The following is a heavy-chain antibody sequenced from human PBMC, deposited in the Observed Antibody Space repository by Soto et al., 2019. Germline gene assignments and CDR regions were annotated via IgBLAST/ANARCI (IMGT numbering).Heavy chain of an antibody. CDR1: GGTFSSYA. J-gene: IGHJ6*02. V-gene: IGHV1-69*12. CDR2: IIPIFGTA. Sequence: QVQLVQSGAEVKKPGSSVKVSCKASGGTFSSYAISWVRQAPGQGLEWMGGIIPIFGTANYAQKFQGRVTITADESTSTAYMELSSLRSEDTAVYYCARGFVTTVTRYYYYYGMDVWGQGTTVTVSS. D-gene: IGHD4-4*01. CDR3: ARGFVTTVTRYYYYYGMDV.